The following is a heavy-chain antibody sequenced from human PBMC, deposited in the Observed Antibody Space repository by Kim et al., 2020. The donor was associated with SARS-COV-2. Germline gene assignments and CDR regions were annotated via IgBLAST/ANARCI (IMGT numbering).Heavy chain of an antibody. Sequence: GGSLRLSCDVYGFTFMNYAMTWVRQAPGKGREWVSAISGSGGSTDYADPGRGRFTTFRATSKNTAYLQLDSLRAEDTAVYFCGKSAGEDYNSYGLDDWG. V-gene: IGHV3-23*01. J-gene: IGHJ6*02. CDR3: GKSAGEDYNSYGLDD. D-gene: IGHD4-4*01. CDR1: GFTFMNYA. CDR2: ISGSGGST.